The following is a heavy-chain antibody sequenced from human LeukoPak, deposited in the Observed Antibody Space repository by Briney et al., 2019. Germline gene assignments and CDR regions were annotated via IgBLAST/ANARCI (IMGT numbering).Heavy chain of an antibody. CDR2: INPNNGGA. J-gene: IGHJ4*02. D-gene: IGHD4-17*01. V-gene: IGHV1-2*02. CDR3: ARHDYGCDY. Sequence: VASVKVSCKASGYTFTGYYVHWVRQAPGQGLEWMGWINPNNGGANYAQKFHGRVAMTRDTSISTAYMELSWLTSDDTAVYYCARHDYGCDYWGQGTLVTVSS. CDR1: GYTFTGYY.